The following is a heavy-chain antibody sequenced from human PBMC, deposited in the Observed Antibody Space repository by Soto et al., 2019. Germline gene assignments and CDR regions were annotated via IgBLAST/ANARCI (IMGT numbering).Heavy chain of an antibody. V-gene: IGHV4-34*11. CDR2: IYYSGST. J-gene: IGHJ5*02. Sequence: SGTLGLTCAVYGGAFSGYYWSWIRQSPGKGLEWIGHIYYSGSTYYNPALKSRAGISLDKSKSQFSLRLISVTAADTAVYYCTREQSDDNYFDPWGQGTLVTVSS. CDR3: TREQSDDNYFDP. CDR1: GGAFSGYY. D-gene: IGHD6-19*01.